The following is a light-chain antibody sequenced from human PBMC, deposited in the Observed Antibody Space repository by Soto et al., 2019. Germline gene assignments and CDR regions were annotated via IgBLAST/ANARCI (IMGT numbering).Light chain of an antibody. CDR3: QQYNNWPLIT. CDR1: QSVSSN. CDR2: GAT. V-gene: IGKV3-15*01. Sequence: EIVMTQSPATLSVSPGERATLSCRARQSVSSNLAGYQQKPGQAPRLLIYGATTRANGIPAGFSGSGSGREFNIPLNSLQSEDFSVYYWQQYNNWPLITCGQGTRLEIK. J-gene: IGKJ5*01.